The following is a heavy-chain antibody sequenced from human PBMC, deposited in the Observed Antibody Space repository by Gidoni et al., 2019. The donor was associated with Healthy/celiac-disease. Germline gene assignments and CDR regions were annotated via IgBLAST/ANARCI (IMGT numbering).Heavy chain of an antibody. D-gene: IGHD2-21*02. CDR1: GFTFSSYS. CDR3: ARLVVTAQGAFDI. CDR2: ISSSSSYI. Sequence: EVQLVGSGGGLVKPGGSRRLSCADSGFTFSSYSMNWVRQAPGKGLEWVSSISSSSSYIYYADSVKGRFTISRDNAKNSLYLQMNSLRAEDTAVYYCARLVVTAQGAFDIWGQGTMVTVSS. J-gene: IGHJ3*02. V-gene: IGHV3-21*01.